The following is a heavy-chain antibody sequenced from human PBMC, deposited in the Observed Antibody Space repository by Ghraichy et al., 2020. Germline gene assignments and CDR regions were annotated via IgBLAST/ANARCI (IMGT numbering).Heavy chain of an antibody. Sequence: GGSLRLSCAASGFTFSSYAMSWVRQAPGKGLEWVSAISGSGGSTYYADSVKGRFTISRDNSKNTLYLQMNSLRAEDTAVYYCAKDSSITMIVVVTAPFDAFDIWGQGTMVTVSS. CDR1: GFTFSSYA. CDR3: AKDSSITMIVVVTAPFDAFDI. V-gene: IGHV3-23*01. J-gene: IGHJ3*02. D-gene: IGHD3-22*01. CDR2: ISGSGGST.